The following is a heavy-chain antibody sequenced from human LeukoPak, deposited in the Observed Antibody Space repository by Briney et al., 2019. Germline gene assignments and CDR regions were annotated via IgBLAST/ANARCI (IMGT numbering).Heavy chain of an antibody. J-gene: IGHJ2*01. Sequence: GGSLRLSCAASGFTFSSYWMHWVRQAPGKGLVWVSRINSYGSSTSYADSVKGRFTISRDNAKNTLYLQMNSLRAEDTAVYYCARGTSPGGAAAGVNWYFDLWGRGTLVTVSS. D-gene: IGHD6-13*01. CDR1: GFTFSSYW. V-gene: IGHV3-74*01. CDR2: INSYGSST. CDR3: ARGTSPGGAAAGVNWYFDL.